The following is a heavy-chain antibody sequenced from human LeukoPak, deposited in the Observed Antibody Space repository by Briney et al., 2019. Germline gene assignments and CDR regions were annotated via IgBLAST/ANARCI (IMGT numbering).Heavy chain of an antibody. D-gene: IGHD1-26*01. CDR2: TYYSGST. CDR3: AREDGTKWELPSGAFDI. J-gene: IGHJ3*02. Sequence: SETLSLTCTVSGGSISSYYWSWIRQPSGKGLEWIGYTYYSGSTNYNPSLKSRVTISVDTSKNQFSLKLSSVTAADTAVYYCAREDGTKWELPSGAFDIWGQGTMVTVSS. CDR1: GGSISSYY. V-gene: IGHV4-59*01.